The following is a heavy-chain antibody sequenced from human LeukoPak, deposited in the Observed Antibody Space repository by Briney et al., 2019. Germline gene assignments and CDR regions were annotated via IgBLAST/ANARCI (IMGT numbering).Heavy chain of an antibody. V-gene: IGHV4-34*01. CDR2: INHSGST. D-gene: IGHD3-10*01. CDR1: GGAFCGYY. CDR3: ARGRGRLDY. J-gene: IGHJ4*02. Sequence: SETLSLTCAVYGGAFCGYYWSWIPHPPGKGREWSGEINHSGSTNYNPSLKSRVTISVDTSKNQFSLKLSSGTAADTAVYYCARGRGRLDYWGQGTLVTVSS.